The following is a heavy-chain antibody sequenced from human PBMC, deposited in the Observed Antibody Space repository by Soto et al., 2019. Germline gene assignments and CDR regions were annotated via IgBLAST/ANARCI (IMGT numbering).Heavy chain of an antibody. V-gene: IGHV3-23*01. CDR1: GFTFSSYA. D-gene: IGHD6-13*01. CDR2: ISGSGGST. CDR3: AKDRVTAAGYYYYYGMDV. J-gene: IGHJ6*02. Sequence: PGGSLRLSCAASGFTFSSYAMSWVRQAPGKGLEWVSAISGSGGSTYYADSVKGRFTISRDNSKNTLYLQMNSLRAEDTAVYYCAKDRVTAAGYYYYYGMDVWGQGTTVTVSS.